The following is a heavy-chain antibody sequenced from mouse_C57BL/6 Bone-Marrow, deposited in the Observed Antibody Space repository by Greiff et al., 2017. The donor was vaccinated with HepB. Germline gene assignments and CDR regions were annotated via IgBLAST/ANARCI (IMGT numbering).Heavy chain of an antibody. V-gene: IGHV5-9*01. CDR1: GFTFSSYT. CDR3: ARCDSYFYAMDY. D-gene: IGHD1-1*02. Sequence: EVKLVESGGGLVKPGGSLKLSCAASGFTFSSYTMSWVRQTPEKRLEWVATISGGGGNTYYPDSVKGRFTISRDNAKNTLYLQMSSLRSEDTALYYCARCDSYFYAMDYWGQGTSVTVSS. J-gene: IGHJ4*01. CDR2: ISGGGGNT.